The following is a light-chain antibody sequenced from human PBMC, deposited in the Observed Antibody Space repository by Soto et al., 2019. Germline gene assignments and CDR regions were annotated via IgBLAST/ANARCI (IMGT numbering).Light chain of an antibody. CDR2: RND. Sequence: QSVLTQPPSASWTPGQGVTISCSGSRSNIGSDAGNNYVYLYQQFPGTAPKLLIFRNDQRPSGVPDRISGSKSGSSASLVIGGLRSEDEAEYYCASWDDSLSGGVFGGGTKLTVL. CDR3: ASWDDSLSGGV. J-gene: IGLJ3*02. V-gene: IGLV1-47*01. CDR1: RSNIGSDAGNNY.